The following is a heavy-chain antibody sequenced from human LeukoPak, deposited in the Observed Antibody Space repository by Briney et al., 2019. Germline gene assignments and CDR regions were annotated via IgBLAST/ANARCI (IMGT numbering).Heavy chain of an antibody. CDR3: ARGGYYYYESSGYYLIDN. CDR2: ISAYNGNT. D-gene: IGHD3-22*01. V-gene: IGHV1-18*01. J-gene: IGHJ4*02. CDR1: GYTFTNYG. Sequence: ASVKVSCKASGYTFTNYGISWMRQAPGQGLEWMGWISAYNGNTNYVERLQARVTLTTDTSTSTAYMELWSLRSDDTALYYCARGGYYYYESSGYYLIDNWGQGTLVTVSS.